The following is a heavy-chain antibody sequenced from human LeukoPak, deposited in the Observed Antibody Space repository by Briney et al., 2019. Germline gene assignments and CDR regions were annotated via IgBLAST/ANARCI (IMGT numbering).Heavy chain of an antibody. CDR3: ARGRMVRGVIDY. V-gene: IGHV3-30-3*01. D-gene: IGHD3-10*01. CDR2: ISYDGSNK. CDR1: GFTFSSYA. J-gene: IGHJ4*02. Sequence: PGRSLRLSCAASGFTFSSYAMHWVRQAPGKGLEWVAVISYDGSNKYYADSVKGRFTISRDNSKNTLYPQMNSLRAEDTAVHYCARGRMVRGVIDYWGQGTLVTVSS.